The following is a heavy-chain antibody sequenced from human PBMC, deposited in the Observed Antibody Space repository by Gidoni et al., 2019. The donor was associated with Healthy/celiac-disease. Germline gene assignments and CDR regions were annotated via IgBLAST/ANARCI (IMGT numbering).Heavy chain of an antibody. CDR3: ARIRLDGSGGYNHDY. D-gene: IGHD6-19*01. J-gene: IGHJ4*02. CDR1: GFSLSTSGMC. V-gene: IGHV2-70*01. CDR2: IDWDDDK. Sequence: QVTLRESGPALVKPTQTLTLTCTFSGFSLSTSGMCVSWIRQPPGKALEWLALIDWDDDKYYSTSLKTRLTISKDTSKNQVVLTMTNMDPVDTATYYCARIRLDGSGGYNHDYWGQGTLVTVSS.